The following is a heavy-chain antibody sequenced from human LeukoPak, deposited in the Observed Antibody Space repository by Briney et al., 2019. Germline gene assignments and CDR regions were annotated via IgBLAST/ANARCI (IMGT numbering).Heavy chain of an antibody. D-gene: IGHD6-13*01. J-gene: IGHJ4*02. CDR3: VRHKQQLVLMEYYFDY. CDR1: GGSFSGYY. CDR2: INHSGST. V-gene: IGHV4-34*01. Sequence: PSETLSLTCAVYGGSFSGYYWSWIRQPPGKGLEWIGEINHSGSTNYNPSLKSRVTISVDTSKNQFSLKLSSVTAADTAVYYCVRHKQQLVLMEYYFDYWGQGTLVTVSS.